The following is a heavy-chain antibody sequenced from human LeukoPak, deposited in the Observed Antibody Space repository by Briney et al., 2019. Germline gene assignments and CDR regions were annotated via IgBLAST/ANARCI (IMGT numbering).Heavy chain of an antibody. V-gene: IGHV1-69*13. J-gene: IGHJ4*02. CDR2: IIPIFGTA. CDR3: ARGYSSGYYADY. CDR1: GGTFSSYA. Sequence: SVKVSCKASGGTFSSYAISWVRQAPGQGLEWMGGIIPIFGTANYAQKFQGRVTITADESTSTAYMELSSLRSEDTAVYYCARGYSSGYYADYWGQGTLVTVSS. D-gene: IGHD3-22*01.